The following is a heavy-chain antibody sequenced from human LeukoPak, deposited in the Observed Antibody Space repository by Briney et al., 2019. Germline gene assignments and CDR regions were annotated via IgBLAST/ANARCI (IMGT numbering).Heavy chain of an antibody. V-gene: IGHV4-4*07. J-gene: IGHJ3*02. CDR2: IYTSGST. Sequence: SETLSLTCTVSGGSISSYYWSWIRQPAGKGLEWIGRIYTSGSTIYNPSLKSRVTMSVDTSKNQFSLKLSSVTAADTAVYYCARYAYCGGDCYYAFDIWGQGTMVTVSS. CDR1: GGSISSYY. D-gene: IGHD2-21*02. CDR3: ARYAYCGGDCYYAFDI.